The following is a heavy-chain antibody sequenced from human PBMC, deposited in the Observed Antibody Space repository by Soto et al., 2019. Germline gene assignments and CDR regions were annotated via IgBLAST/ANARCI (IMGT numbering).Heavy chain of an antibody. V-gene: IGHV3-21*01. D-gene: IGHD3-10*01. CDR1: GFTFSSYS. CDR3: ARWRTHSITMVRGAPMDV. CDR2: ISSSGSYI. Sequence: EVQLVESGGGLVKPGGSLRLSCAASGFTFSSYSMNWVRQAPGKGLEWVASISSSGSYIYYADSVKGRFTISRDNAKNSLYLQMNSLRAEDTAVYYCARWRTHSITMVRGAPMDVWGQGTTVTVSS. J-gene: IGHJ6*02.